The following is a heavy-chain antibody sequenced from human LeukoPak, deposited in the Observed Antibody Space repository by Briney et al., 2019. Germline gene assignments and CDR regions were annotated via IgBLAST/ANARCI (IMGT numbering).Heavy chain of an antibody. J-gene: IGHJ4*02. Sequence: GASVKVSCKASGYTFTGYYMHWVRQAPGQGLEWMGIINPSGGSTSYAQKFQGRVTMTRDMSTSTVYMELSSLRSEDTAVYYCARVGVVVPAVPRGLDYWGQGTLVTVSS. V-gene: IGHV1-46*01. CDR1: GYTFTGYY. CDR2: INPSGGST. CDR3: ARVGVVVPAVPRGLDY. D-gene: IGHD2-2*01.